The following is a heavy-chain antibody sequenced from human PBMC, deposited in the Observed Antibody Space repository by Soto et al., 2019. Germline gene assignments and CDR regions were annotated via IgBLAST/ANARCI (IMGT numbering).Heavy chain of an antibody. CDR2: ISSSSSYT. Sequence: GGSLRLSCVASGFTFMNYAMSWIRQAPGKGLEWVSYISSSSSYTNYADSVKGRFTISRDNAKNSLYLQMNSLRAEDTAVYYCARGGGSGSPFSSDYYGMDVWGQGTTVTVSS. CDR3: ARGGGSGSPFSSDYYGMDV. D-gene: IGHD3-10*01. V-gene: IGHV3-11*05. CDR1: GFTFMNYA. J-gene: IGHJ6*02.